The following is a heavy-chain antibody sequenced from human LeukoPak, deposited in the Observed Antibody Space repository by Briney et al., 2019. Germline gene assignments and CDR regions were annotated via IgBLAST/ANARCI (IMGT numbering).Heavy chain of an antibody. CDR1: GGTFSSYA. Sequence: ASVKVSCKASGGTFSSYAISWVRQAPGQGLEWMGGIIPIFGTANYAQKFQGRGTITADESTSTAYMELSSLRSEDTAVYYCARDLAAAAYYYGMDVWGQGTTVTVSS. CDR3: ARDLAAAAYYYGMDV. CDR2: IIPIFGTA. V-gene: IGHV1-69*13. D-gene: IGHD6-13*01. J-gene: IGHJ6*02.